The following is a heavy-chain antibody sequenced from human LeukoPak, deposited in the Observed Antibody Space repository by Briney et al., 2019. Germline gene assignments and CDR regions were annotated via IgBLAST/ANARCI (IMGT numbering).Heavy chain of an antibody. V-gene: IGHV1-8*03. CDR2: MNPNSGNT. Sequence: GASVTVSCKASGYTFTNYDINWVRQAPGQGLEWMGWMNPNSGNTGYAQKFQGRVTITRNTSISTAYMELSSLRSEDTAVYYCAREHSSSSLDYWGQGTLVTVSS. J-gene: IGHJ4*02. D-gene: IGHD6-6*01. CDR1: GYTFTNYD. CDR3: AREHSSSSLDY.